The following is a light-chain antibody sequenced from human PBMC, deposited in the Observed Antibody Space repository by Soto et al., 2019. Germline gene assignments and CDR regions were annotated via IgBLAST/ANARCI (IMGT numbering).Light chain of an antibody. CDR2: EDN. Sequence: NFMLTQPHSVSESPGKTVTISCTGSSGSIASNYVQWYQQRPGSAPTTVIYEDNQRPSGVPERFSGSIDSSSNSASLTISGLKTEDVADYYCQSYDSSNHVVFGGGTKLTVL. CDR1: SGSIASNY. J-gene: IGLJ2*01. V-gene: IGLV6-57*02. CDR3: QSYDSSNHVV.